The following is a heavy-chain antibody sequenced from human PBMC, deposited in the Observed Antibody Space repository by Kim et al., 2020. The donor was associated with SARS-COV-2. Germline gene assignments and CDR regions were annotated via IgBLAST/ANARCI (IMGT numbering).Heavy chain of an antibody. D-gene: IGHD2-2*01. CDR1: GGSISSSSYY. V-gene: IGHV4-39*01. CDR2: IYYSGST. J-gene: IGHJ6*02. Sequence: SETLSLTCTVSGGSISSSSYYWGWIRQPPGKGLEWIGSIYYSGSTYYNPSLKSRVTISVDTSKNQFSLKLSSVTAADTAVYYCARRNLGYCSSTSCYYYYYYGMDVWGQGTTVTVSS. CDR3: ARRNLGYCSSTSCYYYYYYGMDV.